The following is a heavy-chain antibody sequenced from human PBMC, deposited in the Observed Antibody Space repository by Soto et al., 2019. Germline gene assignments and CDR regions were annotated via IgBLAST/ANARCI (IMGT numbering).Heavy chain of an antibody. D-gene: IGHD3-9*01. CDR3: GRLEGLAIISYYFDY. Sequence: PSETLSLTCTVSGGSVTSSSYYWGWVRQPPGKGLEWIGIVYYSGSAYYNPSLDSRVPISVDKSKNQFPLKLMSLSAADTAVYYCGRLEGLAIISYYFDYWGQGALVTVSS. J-gene: IGHJ4*02. V-gene: IGHV4-39*01. CDR1: GGSVTSSSYY. CDR2: VYYSGSA.